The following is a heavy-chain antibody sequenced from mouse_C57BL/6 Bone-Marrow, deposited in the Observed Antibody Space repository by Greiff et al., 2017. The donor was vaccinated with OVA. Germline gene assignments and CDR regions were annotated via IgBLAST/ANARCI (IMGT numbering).Heavy chain of an antibody. CDR1: GYAFTNYL. D-gene: IGHD2-3*01. V-gene: IGHV1-54*01. CDR2: INPGSGGT. CDR3: ARLAYDGYLRDY. J-gene: IGHJ2*01. Sequence: QVQLQQSGAELVRPGTSVKVSCKASGYAFTNYLIEWVKQRPGQGLEWIGVINPGSGGTNYNEKFKGKATLTADKSSSTAYMQLSSLTSEDSAVYFCARLAYDGYLRDYWGQGTTLTVSS.